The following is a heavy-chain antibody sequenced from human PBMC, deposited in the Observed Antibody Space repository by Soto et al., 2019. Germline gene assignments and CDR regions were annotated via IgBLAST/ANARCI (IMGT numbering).Heavy chain of an antibody. D-gene: IGHD6-19*01. CDR3: ARAVAGTSFDY. J-gene: IGHJ4*02. Sequence: ASVKVSCKVSGYTFSNYAIHWVRQAPGQRLEWMGWINGGNGNTKYSQKFQDRVTFTRDTSASTVYMELGSLRSEDTAVYYCARAVAGTSFDYWGQGTLVTVSS. CDR2: INGGNGNT. V-gene: IGHV1-3*01. CDR1: GYTFSNYA.